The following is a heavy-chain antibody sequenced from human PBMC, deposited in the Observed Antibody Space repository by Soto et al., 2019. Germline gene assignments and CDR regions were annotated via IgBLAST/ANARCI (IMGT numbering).Heavy chain of an antibody. CDR1: GFTFSSYW. V-gene: IGHV3-7*03. CDR2: TGQDGGQE. Sequence: EVQLVESGGGLVQPGGSLRLSCAASGFTFSSYWMSWVRQAPGKGLEWVAHTGQDGGQEYYVDSVKGRFTISRDNAKNSLYLQMNSLRVEDTAVYYCARYPNPTVAGLPFDLWGQGTLVTVSS. D-gene: IGHD6-19*01. J-gene: IGHJ4*02. CDR3: ARYPNPTVAGLPFDL.